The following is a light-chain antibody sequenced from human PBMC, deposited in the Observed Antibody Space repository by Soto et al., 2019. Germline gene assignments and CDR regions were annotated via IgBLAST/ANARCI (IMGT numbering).Light chain of an antibody. Sequence: EIVLTQSPSTLSLSQGERSTLXXRASQSVSSRYLAWYQKKPGQAPRLXXYGASSRATGIPDRFSGSGSGTDFTLTIRRLEPEDYAVYYCQQYDSSPPGTFGQGTKVDIK. CDR3: QQYDSSPPGT. J-gene: IGKJ1*01. V-gene: IGKV3-20*01. CDR2: GAS. CDR1: QSVSSRY.